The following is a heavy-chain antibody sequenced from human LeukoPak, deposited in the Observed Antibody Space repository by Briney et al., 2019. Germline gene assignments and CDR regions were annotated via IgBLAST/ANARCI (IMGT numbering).Heavy chain of an antibody. CDR1: GGSISSYY. J-gene: IGHJ4*02. CDR2: IYTSGST. CDR3: ARRRGYSGYVDY. Sequence: SETLSLTCTVSGGSISSYYWSWIRLPPGKGLEWIGYIYTSGSTNYNPSLKSRVTISVDTSKNQFSLKLSSVTAADTAVYYCARRRGYSGYVDYWGQGTLVTVSS. D-gene: IGHD5-12*01. V-gene: IGHV4-4*09.